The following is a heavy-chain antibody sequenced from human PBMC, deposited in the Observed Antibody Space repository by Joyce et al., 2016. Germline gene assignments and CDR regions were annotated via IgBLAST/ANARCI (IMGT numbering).Heavy chain of an antibody. J-gene: IGHJ4*02. CDR2: ITSGDST. Sequence: EVQVVESGGGLMQPGGSLRLSCAASGFIVSSNYMSWVRQAPGKGLECVSVITSGDSTYYADSVKGRFTISRDNSKNTVYLQMNSLRAEDTAVYYCARDRSSGFYYFDYWGQGTLVTVS. V-gene: IGHV3-53*02. CDR3: ARDRSSGFYYFDY. CDR1: GFIVSSNY. D-gene: IGHD3-22*01.